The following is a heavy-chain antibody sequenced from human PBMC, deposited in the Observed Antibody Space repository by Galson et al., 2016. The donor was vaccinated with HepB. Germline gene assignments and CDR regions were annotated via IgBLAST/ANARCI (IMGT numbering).Heavy chain of an antibody. V-gene: IGHV4-59*01. Sequence: SETLSLTCTVSGGSLRNYYWSWIRQPPGKGLAWIGYIYYTGSTNYNPSLRSRVTISVDTSKNQFSLKRSAVTAADTAVYYCARGDSSNWYYEAFGIWGHGTMVTVST. CDR3: ARGDSSNWYYEAFGI. D-gene: IGHD6-13*01. J-gene: IGHJ3*02. CDR1: GGSLRNYY. CDR2: IYYTGST.